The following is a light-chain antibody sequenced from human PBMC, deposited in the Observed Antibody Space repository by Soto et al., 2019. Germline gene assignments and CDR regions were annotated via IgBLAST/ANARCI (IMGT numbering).Light chain of an antibody. CDR1: QSVTSN. V-gene: IGKV3-15*01. CDR3: QQYNNWPPWT. Sequence: EIEMTQSRATLSVSPGERATRACRASQSVTSNLAWYQQKPGQAPRLLIYGASTRATGIPARFSGSGSGTEFTLTISRLQSEDFAVYYCQQYNNWPPWTFGQGTKVEIK. CDR2: GAS. J-gene: IGKJ1*01.